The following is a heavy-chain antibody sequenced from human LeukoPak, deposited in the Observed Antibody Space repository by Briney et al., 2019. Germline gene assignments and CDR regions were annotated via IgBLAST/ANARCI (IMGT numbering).Heavy chain of an antibody. J-gene: IGHJ4*02. Sequence: GGSLRLSCAASAFTFSNYAMSWVRQAPGKGLEWVSGISGSGGSTYYADSVKGRFTISRDNSKNTLYLQINSPRAEDTAVYYCAKGFTVTTYGWGEDYWGQGTLVTVSS. CDR2: ISGSGGST. D-gene: IGHD4-17*01. CDR1: AFTFSNYA. CDR3: AKGFTVTTYGWGEDY. V-gene: IGHV3-23*01.